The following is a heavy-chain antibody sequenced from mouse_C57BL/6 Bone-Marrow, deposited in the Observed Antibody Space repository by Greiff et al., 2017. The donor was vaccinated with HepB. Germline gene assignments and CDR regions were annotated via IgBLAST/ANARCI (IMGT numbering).Heavy chain of an antibody. V-gene: IGHV1-53*01. J-gene: IGHJ3*01. D-gene: IGHD2-5*01. CDR3: ARCGAYYSNYIAY. CDR1: GYTFTSYW. CDR2: IKPSNGGT. Sequence: QVQLQQPGTELVKPGASVKLSCKASGYTFTSYWMHWVKQRPGQGLEWIGNIKPSNGGTNYNEKFKSKATLTVDKSSSTAYMQLSSLTSEDSAVYYCARCGAYYSNYIAYWGQGTLVTVSA.